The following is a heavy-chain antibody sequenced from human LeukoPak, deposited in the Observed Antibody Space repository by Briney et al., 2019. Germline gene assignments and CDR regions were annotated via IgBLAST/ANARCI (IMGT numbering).Heavy chain of an antibody. V-gene: IGHV3-7*03. Sequence: PGGSLRLSCAASGFTFSSYWMSWVRQAPGKGLEWVANIKQDGSEKYYVDSVKGRFTISRDNAKNSLYLQMNSLRAEDTAVYYCASRQQLDHDAFDIWGQGTMVTVSS. CDR1: GFTFSSYW. CDR2: IKQDGSEK. CDR3: ASRQQLDHDAFDI. D-gene: IGHD6-13*01. J-gene: IGHJ3*02.